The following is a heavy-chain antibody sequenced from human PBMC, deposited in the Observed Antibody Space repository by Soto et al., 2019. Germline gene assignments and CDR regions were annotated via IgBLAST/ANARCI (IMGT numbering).Heavy chain of an antibody. CDR3: AREGRGGSRIFDY. CDR1: GGSISSGGYY. V-gene: IGHV4-31*03. CDR2: IYYSGST. D-gene: IGHD3-16*01. Sequence: QVQLQESGPGLVKPSQTLSLTCTVSGGSISSGGYYWSWIRQHPGKGLEWIGYIYYSGSTYYNPSLKSRVTISVDTSKNQFALKLSSVTAADTAVYYCAREGRGGSRIFDYWGQGTLVTVSS. J-gene: IGHJ4*02.